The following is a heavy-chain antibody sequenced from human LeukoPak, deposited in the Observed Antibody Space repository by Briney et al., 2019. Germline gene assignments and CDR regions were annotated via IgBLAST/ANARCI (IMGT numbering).Heavy chain of an antibody. V-gene: IGHV4-59*01. Sequence: SETLSLTCTVSGGSISSYYWSWIRQPPGKGLEWIGYIYYSGSTNYNPSLKSRVTISVDTSKNQFSLKLSYVTAADTAVYYCATSSPYYFDYWGQGTLVTVSS. CDR1: GGSISSYY. CDR2: IYYSGST. J-gene: IGHJ4*02. CDR3: ATSSPYYFDY.